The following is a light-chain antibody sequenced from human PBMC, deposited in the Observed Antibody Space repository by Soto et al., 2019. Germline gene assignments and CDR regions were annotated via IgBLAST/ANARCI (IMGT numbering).Light chain of an antibody. J-gene: IGKJ1*01. CDR3: QQYNDWPRT. CDR1: QSVSSN. Sequence: IVITQSPATLSLSPGGKATLSCRASQSVSSNLAWYQQKPGQAPRLLIYGASTRATGIPARFSGSGSGTEFTLTISSLQSEDFAVYYCQQYNDWPRTFGQGTKVDI. V-gene: IGKV3-15*01. CDR2: GAS.